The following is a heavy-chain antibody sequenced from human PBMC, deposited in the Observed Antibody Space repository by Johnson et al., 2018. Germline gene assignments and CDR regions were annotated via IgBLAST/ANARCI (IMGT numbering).Heavy chain of an antibody. J-gene: IGHJ6*02. CDR1: GFTSNAW. Sequence: QLVESGGGLVKPGGSLRLSCTGSGFTSNAWMSWIRQAPGKGLEWVGRIKSKTDGETADYAAPVIGRFTISRDDSKNTLYRQMNSLKTEDTGVYYCKTDRTDVWGQGTTVTVSS. CDR3: KTDRTDV. V-gene: IGHV3-15*01. CDR2: IKSKTDGETA.